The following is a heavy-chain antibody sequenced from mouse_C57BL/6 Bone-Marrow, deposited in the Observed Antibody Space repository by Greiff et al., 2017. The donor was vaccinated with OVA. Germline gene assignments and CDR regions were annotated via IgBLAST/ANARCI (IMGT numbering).Heavy chain of an antibody. D-gene: IGHD1-1*01. CDR1: GYTFTSYW. Sequence: VQLQQSGAELVKPGASVKLSCKASGYTFTSYWMHWVKQRPGQGLAWIGMIHPNSGSTNYNEQFKSKATLTVDKSYSPAYMQISSLTSEDSAVYYCARRYYGSSYYDYWGQGTTLTVSS. CDR2: IHPNSGST. CDR3: ARRYYGSSYYDY. J-gene: IGHJ2*01. V-gene: IGHV1-64*01.